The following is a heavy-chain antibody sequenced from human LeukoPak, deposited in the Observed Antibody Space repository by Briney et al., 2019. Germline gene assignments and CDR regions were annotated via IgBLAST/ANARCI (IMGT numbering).Heavy chain of an antibody. CDR2: INPNGGGT. CDR1: GYTFTGYY. J-gene: IGHJ4*02. V-gene: IGHV1-2*06. CDR3: ARESSGWYSR. D-gene: IGHD6-19*01. Sequence: ASVKVSCKASGYTFTGYYMHWVRQAPGQGLEWRGRINPNGGGTNYAQKFQGRVTMTRDTSISTAYMELSRLRSDDTAVYYCARESSGWYSRWGQGTLVTVSS.